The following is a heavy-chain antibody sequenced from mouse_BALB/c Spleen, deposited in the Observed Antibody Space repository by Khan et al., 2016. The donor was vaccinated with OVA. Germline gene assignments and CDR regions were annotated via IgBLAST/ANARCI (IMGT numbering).Heavy chain of an antibody. CDR3: TRHGSSYDAMDY. Sequence: QVRLQQSGAELVRPGASVKLSCKASGYTFTSYWINWVKQRPGQGLEWIGNIYPSDSYTTYNQKFKDTATLTVDKSSSTAYMHLSSPTSEDSAVYYCTRHGSSYDAMDYWGQGTSVTVSS. V-gene: IGHV1-69*02. J-gene: IGHJ4*01. D-gene: IGHD1-1*01. CDR2: IYPSDSYT. CDR1: GYTFTSYW.